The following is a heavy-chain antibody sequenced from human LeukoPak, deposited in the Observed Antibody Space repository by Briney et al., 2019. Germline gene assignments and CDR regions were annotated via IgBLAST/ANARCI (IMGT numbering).Heavy chain of an antibody. CDR3: ASASSHRIAAGGDY. V-gene: IGHV3-33*01. J-gene: IGHJ4*02. CDR2: IWYDGSNK. Sequence: GRSLRLSCAASGFTFSSYGMHWVRQAPGKGLEWVAVIWYDGSNKYYADSVKGRFTISRDNSKNTLYLQIDSLRAEDTAVYYCASASSHRIAAGGDYWGQGILVTVSS. CDR1: GFTFSSYG. D-gene: IGHD6-13*01.